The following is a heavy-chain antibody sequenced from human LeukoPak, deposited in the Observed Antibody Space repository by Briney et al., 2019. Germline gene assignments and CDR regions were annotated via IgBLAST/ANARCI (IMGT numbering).Heavy chain of an antibody. V-gene: IGHV4-61*02. CDR3: ARTYYDILTGYIVDY. CDR1: GGSISSGSYY. J-gene: IGHJ4*02. Sequence: TLSLTCTVSGGSISSGSYYWNWIRQPAGKGLEWIGRIYTSGSTSYNPSLKSRVTISVDTSKNQFSLKLSSVTAADTAVYYCARTYYDILTGYIVDYWGQGTLVTVSS. CDR2: IYTSGST. D-gene: IGHD3-9*01.